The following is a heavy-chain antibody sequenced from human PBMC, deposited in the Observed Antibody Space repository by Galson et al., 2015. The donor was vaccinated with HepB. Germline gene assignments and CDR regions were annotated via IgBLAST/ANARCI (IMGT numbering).Heavy chain of an antibody. CDR3: ARDRLPAALGDYYYGMDV. Sequence: SLRLSCAASGFTFSTYTMNWVRQAPGKGLEWVSSITSSSNYIYYADSLKGRFTISRDNAKNSLYLQMNSLRAEDTAVYYCARDRLPAALGDYYYGMDVWGQGTTVTVSS. CDR1: GFTFSTYT. J-gene: IGHJ6*02. D-gene: IGHD2-2*01. V-gene: IGHV3-21*01. CDR2: ITSSSNYI.